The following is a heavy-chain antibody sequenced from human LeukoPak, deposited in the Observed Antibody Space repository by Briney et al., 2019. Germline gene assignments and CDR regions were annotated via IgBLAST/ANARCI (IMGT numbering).Heavy chain of an antibody. CDR3: ANNREYYDFWSGYCHFDY. Sequence: PGGSLRLSCAASGFTFSSYSMNWVRQAPGKGLEWVSAISGSGGSTYYADSVKGRFTISRDNSKNTLYLQMNSLRAEDTAVYYCANNREYYDFWSGYCHFDYWGQGTLVTVSS. CDR2: ISGSGGST. J-gene: IGHJ4*02. CDR1: GFTFSSYS. D-gene: IGHD3-3*01. V-gene: IGHV3-23*01.